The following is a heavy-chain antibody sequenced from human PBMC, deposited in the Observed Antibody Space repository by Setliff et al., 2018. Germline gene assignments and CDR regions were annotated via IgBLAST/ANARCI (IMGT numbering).Heavy chain of an antibody. D-gene: IGHD1-1*01. CDR1: GVSVSRHY. Sequence: SETLSLTCIVSGVSVSRHYWSWIRQPPGKTLEWIGYIYTGGSTTYNLSLKSRVTLSLDTSKNHLSLNLTSVTAADTAVYYCARDVWGAGTGWFDPWGLGILVTVSS. CDR2: IYTGGST. CDR3: ARDVWGAGTGWFDP. V-gene: IGHV4-4*08. J-gene: IGHJ5*02.